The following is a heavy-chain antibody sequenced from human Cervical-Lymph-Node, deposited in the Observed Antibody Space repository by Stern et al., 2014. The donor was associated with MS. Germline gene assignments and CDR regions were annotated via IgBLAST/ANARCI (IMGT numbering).Heavy chain of an antibody. CDR2: ISRDSTTI. V-gene: IGHV3-48*02. D-gene: IGHD3-16*02. CDR1: GFTFSSYS. Sequence: EVQLEESGGGLVQPGGSLRLSCAASGFTFSSYSMNWVRQAPGKGLEWISYISRDSTTIYYADSVKGRLTISRDNAQSSLYLQMNSLRDDDTAVYYCARDRCYIKCWGLDVWGQGTTVTVSS. CDR3: ARDRCYIKCWGLDV. J-gene: IGHJ6*02.